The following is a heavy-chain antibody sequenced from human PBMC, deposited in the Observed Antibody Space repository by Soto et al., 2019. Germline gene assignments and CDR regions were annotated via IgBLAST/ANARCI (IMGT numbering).Heavy chain of an antibody. Sequence: EVQLLESGGGLVQPGGSLRLSCAASGFTFSSYAMSWVRQAPGKGLEWVSAISGSGGSTYYADSVKGRFTISRDNSKNTLYLQMNSLRAEDTAVYYCANDIAVAGTGLDYWGQGTLVTVSS. D-gene: IGHD6-19*01. CDR3: ANDIAVAGTGLDY. CDR2: ISGSGGST. J-gene: IGHJ4*02. CDR1: GFTFSSYA. V-gene: IGHV3-23*01.